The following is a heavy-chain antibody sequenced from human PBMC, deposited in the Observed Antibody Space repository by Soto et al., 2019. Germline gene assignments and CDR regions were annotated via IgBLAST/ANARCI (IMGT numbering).Heavy chain of an antibody. CDR3: AKDKRIAAAGTGPFDY. CDR1: GFTFSSYG. V-gene: IGHV3-30*18. Sequence: AGGSLRLSCAASGFTFSSYGMHWVRQAPGKGLEWVAVISYDGSNKYYADSVKGRFTISRDNSKNTLYLQMNSLRAEDTAVYYCAKDKRIAAAGTGPFDYWGQGTLVTVSS. CDR2: ISYDGSNK. J-gene: IGHJ4*02. D-gene: IGHD6-13*01.